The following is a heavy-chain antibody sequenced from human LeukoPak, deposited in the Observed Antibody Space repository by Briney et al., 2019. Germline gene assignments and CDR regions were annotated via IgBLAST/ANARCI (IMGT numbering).Heavy chain of an antibody. CDR1: GGSTSSGDYF. V-gene: IGHV4-30-4*01. J-gene: IGHJ4*02. CDR2: IYYSGTT. D-gene: IGHD6-19*01. Sequence: PSETLPLTCTVSGGSTSSGDYFWSWTRQPPGKGLEWIGYIYYSGTTYYNPSLKSRVTISVDTSKNQFSLNLSSVPATDTAEYFCARETMAGHFAYWGQGTLVTVSS. CDR3: ARETMAGHFAY.